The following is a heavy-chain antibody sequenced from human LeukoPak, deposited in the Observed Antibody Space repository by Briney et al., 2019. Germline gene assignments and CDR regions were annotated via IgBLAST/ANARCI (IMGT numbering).Heavy chain of an antibody. V-gene: IGHV4-59*01. D-gene: IGHD1-26*01. CDR1: GGSISSFY. CDR2: IYYSGST. CDR3: ARERRGSYIY. J-gene: IGHJ4*02. Sequence: SETLSLTCTVSGGSISSFYWSWIRQPPGRGLEWIGYIYYSGSTNYNPSLKSRVTISVDTSKTQFSLKLSSVTVADTAVYYCARERRGSYIYWGQGTLVTVSS.